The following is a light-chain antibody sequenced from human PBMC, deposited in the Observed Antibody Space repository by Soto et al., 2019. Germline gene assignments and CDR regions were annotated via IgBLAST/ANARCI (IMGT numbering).Light chain of an antibody. CDR2: KIS. Sequence: DVVMTQTPLSSPVTLGQPASISCRSSQNLVYSDGDTHLHWFQQRPGQPPSLLIYKISNRFSGVPDRFSGSGAGTDFTLRISRVEAEDVAIYFCMQAKHLPHTFGQGTRLEIK. J-gene: IGKJ2*01. V-gene: IGKV2-24*01. CDR3: MQAKHLPHT. CDR1: QNLVYSDGDTH.